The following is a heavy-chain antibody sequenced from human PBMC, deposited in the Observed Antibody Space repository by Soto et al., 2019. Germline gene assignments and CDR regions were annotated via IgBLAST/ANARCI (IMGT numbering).Heavy chain of an antibody. Sequence: EVQLVESGGGLVQPGGSLRLSCAASGFDFSNAWMHWVRQAPGKGLVWVSHVNSDGSITTYADSVKGRFTSSRDNAKNTVYLQMNSLRVEDTAVYYCTMDQASSSAVWGQGTLVTVSS. CDR1: GFDFSNAW. V-gene: IGHV3-74*01. D-gene: IGHD2-15*01. CDR3: TMDQASSSAV. J-gene: IGHJ4*02. CDR2: VNSDGSIT.